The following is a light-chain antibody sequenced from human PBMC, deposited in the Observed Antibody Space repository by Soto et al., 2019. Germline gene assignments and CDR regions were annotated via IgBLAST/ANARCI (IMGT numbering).Light chain of an antibody. CDR3: QQSYRTPT. Sequence: DIQMTQSPSSLSASVGGRVTISCRASQNIDVYLNWYQQKPGKAPMLLIYAASNLQSGVPSRFGGSGSGTDFTLSISSLQPEDSATYYCQQSYRTPTFGGVTKVEIK. V-gene: IGKV1-39*01. J-gene: IGKJ4*01. CDR2: AAS. CDR1: QNIDVY.